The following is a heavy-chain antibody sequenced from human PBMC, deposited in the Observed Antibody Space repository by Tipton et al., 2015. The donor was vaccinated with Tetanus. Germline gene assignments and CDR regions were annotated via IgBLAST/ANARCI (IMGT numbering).Heavy chain of an antibody. J-gene: IGHJ4*02. CDR3: ASGSTLDY. D-gene: IGHD6-25*01. V-gene: IGHV3-48*04. CDR1: GFTFTSYS. Sequence: SLRLSCAASGFTFTSYSMNWVRQAPGKGLEWVSYISYSSGTIYYADSVQGRFTISRDNAKNSVYLQMSSLRADDTAVYYCASGSTLDYWGQGALVTVSS. CDR2: ISYSSGTI.